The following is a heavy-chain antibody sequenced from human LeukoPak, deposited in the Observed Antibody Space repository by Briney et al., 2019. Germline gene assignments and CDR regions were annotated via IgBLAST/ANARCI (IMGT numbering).Heavy chain of an antibody. D-gene: IGHD3-22*01. CDR3: ARVSTMIVVVIDAFDI. CDR2: INPNSGGT. J-gene: IGHJ3*02. CDR1: GYTFTGYY. V-gene: IGHV1-2*02. Sequence: ASVKVSCKASGYTFTGYYMHWVRQAPGRGLEWMGWINPNSGGTNYAQKFQGRVTMTRDTSISTAYMELRSLRSDDTAVYYCARVSTMIVVVIDAFDIWGQGTMVTVSS.